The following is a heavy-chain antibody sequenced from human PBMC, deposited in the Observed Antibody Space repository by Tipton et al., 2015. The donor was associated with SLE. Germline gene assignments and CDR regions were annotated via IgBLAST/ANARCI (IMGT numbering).Heavy chain of an antibody. V-gene: IGHV4-59*11. D-gene: IGHD6-13*01. CDR3: AREMGGAAAGTTNAFDI. CDR2: IYYSGST. J-gene: IGHJ3*02. CDR1: GGSISSHY. Sequence: TLSLTCTVSGGSISSHYWSWIRQPPGKGLEWIGYIYYSGSTNYNPSLKSRVTISVDTSKNQFSLKLSSVTAADTAVYYCAREMGGAAAGTTNAFDIWGQGTMVTVAS.